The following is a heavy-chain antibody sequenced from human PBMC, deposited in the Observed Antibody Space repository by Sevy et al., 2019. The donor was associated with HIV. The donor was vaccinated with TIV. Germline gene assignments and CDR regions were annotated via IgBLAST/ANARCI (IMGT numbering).Heavy chain of an antibody. CDR1: GFTFSSYA. D-gene: IGHD6-19*01. V-gene: IGHV3-30-3*01. J-gene: IGHJ4*02. CDR3: ARGRTAVADNDY. CDR2: ISYDGSNK. Sequence: GGSLRLSCAASGFTFSSYAMHWVRQAPGKGLEWVAVISYDGSNKYYADSVKGRFTISRDNSKNTLYLQMNSLRAEGTAVYYCARGRTAVADNDYWGQGTLVTVSS.